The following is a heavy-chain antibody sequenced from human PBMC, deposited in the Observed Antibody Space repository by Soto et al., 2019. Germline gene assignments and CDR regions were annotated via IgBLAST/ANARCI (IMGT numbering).Heavy chain of an antibody. V-gene: IGHV1-8*01. CDR1: GYTFTSYD. J-gene: IGHJ4*02. Sequence: ASLKVSCKASGYTFTSYDINWVRQATGQGLEWMGWMNPNSGNTGYAQKFQGRVTMTRNTSISTAYMELNSLRSEDTAVYYCARRYQAFGKYYFDYWAQGTLVNVSS. CDR2: MNPNSGNT. CDR3: ARRYQAFGKYYFDY. D-gene: IGHD3-10*01.